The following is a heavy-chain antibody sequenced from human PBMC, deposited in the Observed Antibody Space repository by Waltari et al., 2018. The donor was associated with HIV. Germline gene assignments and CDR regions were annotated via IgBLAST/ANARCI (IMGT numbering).Heavy chain of an antibody. CDR2: ISYDGSNK. D-gene: IGHD3-22*01. Sequence: QVQLVESGGGVVQPGRSLRLSCAASGFTFNTYAMYWVRQAPGKGLECVAVISYDGSNKYYADSVKGRFTISRDNSKNTLYLQMNSLRAEDTAVYYCARDSSGYYYVGYGMDVWGQGTTVTV. CDR3: ARDSSGYYYVGYGMDV. J-gene: IGHJ6*02. V-gene: IGHV3-30*01. CDR1: GFTFNTYA.